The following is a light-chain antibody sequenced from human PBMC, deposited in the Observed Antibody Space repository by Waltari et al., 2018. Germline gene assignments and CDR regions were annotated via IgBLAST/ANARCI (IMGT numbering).Light chain of an antibody. CDR1: QDIASA. V-gene: IGKV1D-13*01. Sequence: AIQLTQSPSSLPASVGHTITITSRESQDIASALAWYVQKPGKAPQLLIYDASTLESGVPSRFSGSGSGTDFTLSISGLQPEDFATYYCQQFINYPLTFGPGTTVDIK. CDR2: DAS. J-gene: IGKJ3*01. CDR3: QQFINYPLT.